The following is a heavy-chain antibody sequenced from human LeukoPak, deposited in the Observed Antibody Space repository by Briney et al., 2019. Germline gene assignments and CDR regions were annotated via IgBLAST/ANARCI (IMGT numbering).Heavy chain of an antibody. V-gene: IGHV3-23*01. Sequence: GGSLRLSCAASGFTFSSYGMSWVRQAPGKGLEWVSGISGSGTNTNYADSVKGRFTISRDNSKNTLYLQMNSLRAEDTAVYYCAKFRNWNYVGQIDYWGQGTLVTVSS. CDR2: ISGSGTNT. CDR1: GFTFSSYG. J-gene: IGHJ4*02. CDR3: AKFRNWNYVGQIDY. D-gene: IGHD1-7*01.